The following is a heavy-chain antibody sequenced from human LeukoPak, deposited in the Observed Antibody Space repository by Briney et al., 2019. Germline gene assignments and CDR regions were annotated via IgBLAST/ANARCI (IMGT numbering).Heavy chain of an antibody. Sequence: GGSLRLSCAVSGFTVRNNYMTWVRQAPGKGLEWVSLIYSGGNTYYADSVKGRFTISRDNSKNTLYLQMNSLRAEDTAVYYCARDGYCSGGGCYSHYFDYWGQGTLVTVSS. CDR2: IYSGGNT. D-gene: IGHD2-15*01. CDR3: ARDGYCSGGGCYSHYFDY. V-gene: IGHV3-66*01. J-gene: IGHJ4*02. CDR1: GFTVRNNY.